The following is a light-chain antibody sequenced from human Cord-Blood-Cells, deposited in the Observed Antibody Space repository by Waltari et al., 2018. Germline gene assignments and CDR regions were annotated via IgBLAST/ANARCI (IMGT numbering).Light chain of an antibody. Sequence: QSALTQPASVSGSPGQSITISCTGTSSDVGGYNYVSWYHQHTGQAPKLMIYDVSNRPAGVSNRFSGSKSGNTASLTISGLQAEDEADYDCSSYTSSSTWVFGGGTKLTVL. CDR1: SSDVGGYNY. J-gene: IGLJ3*02. CDR2: DVS. V-gene: IGLV2-14*03. CDR3: SSYTSSSTWV.